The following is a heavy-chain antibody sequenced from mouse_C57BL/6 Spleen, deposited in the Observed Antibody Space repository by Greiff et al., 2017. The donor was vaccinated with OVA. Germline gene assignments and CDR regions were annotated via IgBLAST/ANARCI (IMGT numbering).Heavy chain of an antibody. Sequence: VMLVESGAELAKPGASVKLSCKASGYTFTSYWMHWVKQRPGQGLEWIGYINPSSGYTKYNQKFKDKATLTADKSSSTAYMQLSSLTYEDSAVYYCASIYYDYDVDYWGQGTTLTVSS. CDR2: INPSSGYT. CDR3: ASIYYDYDVDY. J-gene: IGHJ2*01. V-gene: IGHV1-7*01. CDR1: GYTFTSYW. D-gene: IGHD2-4*01.